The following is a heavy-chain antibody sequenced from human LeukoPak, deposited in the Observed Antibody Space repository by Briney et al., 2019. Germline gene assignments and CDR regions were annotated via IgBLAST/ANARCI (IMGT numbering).Heavy chain of an antibody. V-gene: IGHV3-30-3*01. D-gene: IGHD3-22*01. CDR2: ISYDGSNK. J-gene: IGHJ4*02. Sequence: GGSLRLSCAASGFTFSSYAMHWVRQAPGKGLEWVAVISYDGSNKYYADSVKGRFTISRDNSKNTLYLQMNRLRAEDTAVYYCARDCGSSGYPDCYFDYWGQGTLVTVSS. CDR1: GFTFSSYA. CDR3: ARDCGSSGYPDCYFDY.